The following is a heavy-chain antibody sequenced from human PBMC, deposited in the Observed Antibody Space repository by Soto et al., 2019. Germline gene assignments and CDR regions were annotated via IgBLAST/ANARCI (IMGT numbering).Heavy chain of an antibody. CDR2: ISGSGSNP. D-gene: IGHD1-20*01. V-gene: IGHV3-23*01. J-gene: IGHJ4*02. Sequence: EVQVLESGGGLVQPGGSLRLSCAASGFTFSSYAMSWVRQAPGQGLEWVSAISGSGSNPYYADSVKGRFTISRDNSKNTLYLKMNSLSPEDPALYYCGKTASITPGAGFNHWGQGPLVTVSS. CDR3: GKTASITPGAGFNH. CDR1: GFTFSSYA.